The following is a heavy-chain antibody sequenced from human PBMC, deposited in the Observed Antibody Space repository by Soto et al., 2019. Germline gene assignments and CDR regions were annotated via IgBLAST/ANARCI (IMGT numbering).Heavy chain of an antibody. D-gene: IGHD4-4*01. CDR1: GFSVIINY. J-gene: IGHJ4*01. Sequence: GGSLRLSCAASGFSVIINYISWVRPAPGKGLEWVSVTYSGGATYYADSVKGRFTTSRDNSKNTVFLQMSSLGAEDTAVYYCARIDDDYRGYFDFWGHGTLVTVSS. V-gene: IGHV3-53*01. CDR2: TYSGGAT. CDR3: ARIDDDYRGYFDF.